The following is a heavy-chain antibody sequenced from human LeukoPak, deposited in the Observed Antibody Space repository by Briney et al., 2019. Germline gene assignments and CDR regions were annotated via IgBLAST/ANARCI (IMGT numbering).Heavy chain of an antibody. J-gene: IGHJ4*02. D-gene: IGHD6-13*01. CDR3: ARVNADSSSWPFDY. Sequence: SETLSLTCTVSGDSISSTSYYWGWIRQPPGKGLEWNGIIYYSGTTYYNPSLKSRVAISVDTSKNHFSLKVNSVTAADTAVYYCARVNADSSSWPFDYWGQGTLVTVSS. CDR1: GDSISSTSYY. CDR2: IYYSGTT. V-gene: IGHV4-39*02.